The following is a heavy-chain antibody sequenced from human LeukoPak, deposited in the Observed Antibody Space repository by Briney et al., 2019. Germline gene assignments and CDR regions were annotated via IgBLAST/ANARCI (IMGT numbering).Heavy chain of an antibody. V-gene: IGHV3-66*04. Sequence: PGGSLRLSCAASGFTVSNNYMTWVRQAPGKGLECVSVIYSGGSTYYADSVKGRFTISRDNSKNTLYLRMNRLRAEDTALYYCARLQCSGGTCYSEKYYFDYWGQGTLVTVSS. CDR3: ARLQCSGGTCYSEKYYFDY. J-gene: IGHJ4*02. CDR2: IYSGGST. CDR1: GFTVSNNY. D-gene: IGHD2-15*01.